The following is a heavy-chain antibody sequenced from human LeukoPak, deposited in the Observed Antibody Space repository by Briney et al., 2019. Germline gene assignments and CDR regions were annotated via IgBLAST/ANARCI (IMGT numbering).Heavy chain of an antibody. Sequence: SGRSLRPSCAVAASTLSVYSTDSVRQDPGRGLESVSAINLNVDRTYYAHSVKGRLSISRDNYNSTFYLRMGSLRAEDMAMYYCARSIGVYTAYVVNDPYEFWGQGTLVTVSS. CDR1: ASTLSVYS. CDR3: ARSIGVYTAYVVNDPYEF. J-gene: IGHJ4*02. V-gene: IGHV3-64*01. D-gene: IGHD5-12*01. CDR2: INLNVDRT.